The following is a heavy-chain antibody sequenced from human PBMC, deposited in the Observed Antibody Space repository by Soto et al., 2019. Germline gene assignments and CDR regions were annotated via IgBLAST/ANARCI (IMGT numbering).Heavy chain of an antibody. CDR1: GGSISSSSYY. CDR3: ARTYNWNARNAFDI. J-gene: IGHJ3*02. CDR2: IYYSGST. D-gene: IGHD1-20*01. Sequence: SETLSLTCTVSGGSISSSSYYWGWIRQPPGKGLEWIGSIYYSGSTYCNPSLKSRVTISVDTSKNQFSLKLSSVTAADTAVYYCARTYNWNARNAFDIWGQGTMVTVSS. V-gene: IGHV4-39*01.